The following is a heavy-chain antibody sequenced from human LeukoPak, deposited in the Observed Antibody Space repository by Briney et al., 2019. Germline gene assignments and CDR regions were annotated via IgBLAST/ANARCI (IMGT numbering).Heavy chain of an antibody. CDR3: ARSDYGGTRGAFDI. V-gene: IGHV4-59*08. J-gene: IGHJ3*02. CDR1: GGSISSYY. Sequence: VKPSETLSLTCTVSGGSISSYYWSWIRQPPGKGLERIGYIYYSGSTNYNPSLKSRVTISVDTSKNQFSLKLSSVTAADTAVYYCARSDYGGTRGAFDIWGQGTMVTVSS. CDR2: IYYSGST. D-gene: IGHD4-23*01.